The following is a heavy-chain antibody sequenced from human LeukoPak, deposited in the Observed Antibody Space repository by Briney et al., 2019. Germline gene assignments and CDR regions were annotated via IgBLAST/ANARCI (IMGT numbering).Heavy chain of an antibody. Sequence: HGDSLEISCEASGYRFTRYWSGWARQMRGKPLEWMGILSPGNADITYSPAFQGQVTMSADRSTSTAYLQWSSLEASDSALYYCARGVIYPYYYYYYMDVWGKGTTVTVSS. V-gene: IGHV5-51*01. CDR1: GYRFTRYW. CDR2: LSPGNADI. CDR3: ARGVIYPYYYYYYMDV. D-gene: IGHD3-22*01. J-gene: IGHJ6*03.